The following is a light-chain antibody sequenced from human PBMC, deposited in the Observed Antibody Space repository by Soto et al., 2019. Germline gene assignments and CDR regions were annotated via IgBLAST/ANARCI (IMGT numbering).Light chain of an antibody. CDR1: HTISSSY. V-gene: IGKV3-20*01. J-gene: IGKJ1*01. Sequence: EIVLTQSPGTLSLSPGERATLSCRASHTISSSYLAWYQQKPGQAPRLLMYGISRRATGIPDRFSGSGSGTDFTLTISRLEPEDFAVYYCQQYDFSLRTFGQGSKVEI. CDR3: QQYDFSLRT. CDR2: GIS.